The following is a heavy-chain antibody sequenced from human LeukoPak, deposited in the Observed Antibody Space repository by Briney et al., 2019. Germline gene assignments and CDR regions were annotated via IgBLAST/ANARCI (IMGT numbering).Heavy chain of an antibody. V-gene: IGHV1-46*01. D-gene: IGHD3-10*01. CDR1: GYTFTSYY. J-gene: IGHJ4*02. CDR2: INPSGGST. Sequence: ASVKVSCKASGYTFTSYYMHWVRQAPGQGLEWMGIINPSGGSTSYAQKFQGRVTMTRDTSTSTVYMELSSLRSEDTAVYYCARVRAYYGSGPLDYGGQGTPGHRLL. CDR3: ARVRAYYGSGPLDY.